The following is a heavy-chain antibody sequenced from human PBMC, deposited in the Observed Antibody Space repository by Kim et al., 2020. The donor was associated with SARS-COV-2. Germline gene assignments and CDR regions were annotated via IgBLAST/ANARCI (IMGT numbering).Heavy chain of an antibody. V-gene: IGHV3-7*01. J-gene: IGHJ4*02. CDR2: IKSDGSEK. Sequence: GGSLRLSCAASGFTFSNYWMSWVRQAPGKGPEWVANIKSDGSEKHYVDSVKGRFTISRDNAKNSLDLQMDSLRAEDTPVYYCARYLHGAASYYSPGFEYWGQGTLVTVSS. CDR1: GFTFSNYW. CDR3: ARYLHGAASYYSPGFEY. D-gene: IGHD3-10*01.